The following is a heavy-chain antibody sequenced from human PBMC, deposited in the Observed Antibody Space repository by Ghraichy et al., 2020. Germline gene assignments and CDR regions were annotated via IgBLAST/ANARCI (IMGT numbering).Heavy chain of an antibody. V-gene: IGHV3-30-3*01. Sequence: GGSLRLSCAASGFTFSSYAMHWVRQAPGKGLEWVAVVSHDGSNTNYTDSVKGRFTISRDNPKNTLYLQMNSLRAEDTAVYYCARLPTVTTFGYWGQGTLVTVSS. J-gene: IGHJ4*02. CDR2: VSHDGSNT. CDR3: ARLPTVTTFGY. CDR1: GFTFSSYA. D-gene: IGHD4-17*01.